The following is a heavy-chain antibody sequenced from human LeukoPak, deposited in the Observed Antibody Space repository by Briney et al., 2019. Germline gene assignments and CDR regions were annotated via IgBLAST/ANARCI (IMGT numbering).Heavy chain of an antibody. CDR2: IKQDGSEI. D-gene: IGHD5-18*01. Sequence: PGGSLRLSCAASGFTFSSSWMTWVRQAPGKGLAWVANIKQDGSEIFYVDSVKGRFTMSRDNAKSSLYLQMNSLRAEDTGVYYCASARGSNYGSLGDWGQGTLVTVSS. CDR1: GFTFSSSW. V-gene: IGHV3-7*02. CDR3: ASARGSNYGSLGD. J-gene: IGHJ4*02.